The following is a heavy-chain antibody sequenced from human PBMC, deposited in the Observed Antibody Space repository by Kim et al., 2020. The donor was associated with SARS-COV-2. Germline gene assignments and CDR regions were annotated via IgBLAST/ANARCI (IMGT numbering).Heavy chain of an antibody. CDR3: ARAPDYYDPIGDY. Sequence: YAQKFQGRVTMTRDTSTSTVYMELSSLRSEDTAVYYCARAPDYYDPIGDYWGQGTLVTVSS. J-gene: IGHJ4*02. D-gene: IGHD3-22*01. V-gene: IGHV1-46*01.